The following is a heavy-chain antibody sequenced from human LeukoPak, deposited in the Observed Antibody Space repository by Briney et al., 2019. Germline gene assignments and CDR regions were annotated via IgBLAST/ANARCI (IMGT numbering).Heavy chain of an antibody. J-gene: IGHJ4*02. CDR2: IKQDGSEK. V-gene: IGHV3-7*03. D-gene: IGHD6-25*01. Sequence: GGSLRLSCAASGFTFSSYWMSWVRQAPGKGLEWVANIKQDGSEKQYVDSVKGRFAIFRDNAKKSLYLQINTLRAEDTAVYYCVRGPHIAATSYWGQGTLVTVSS. CDR1: GFTFSSYW. CDR3: VRGPHIAATSY.